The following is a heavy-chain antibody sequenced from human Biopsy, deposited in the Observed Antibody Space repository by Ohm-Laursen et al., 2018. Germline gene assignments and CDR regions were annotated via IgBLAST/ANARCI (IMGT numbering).Heavy chain of an antibody. CDR3: AREATIVPVLYDMDI. J-gene: IGHJ6*02. Sequence: LSLTCAASGFTFSEYYMNWIRQTPERGLEWVAYISSGGDTVSYADSVKGRFTISRDDANKSLFLQMNSLRAEDTAVYYCAREATIVPVLYDMDIWGQGTTVIVSS. V-gene: IGHV3-11*01. CDR1: GFTFSEYY. CDR2: ISSGGDTV. D-gene: IGHD2-8*01.